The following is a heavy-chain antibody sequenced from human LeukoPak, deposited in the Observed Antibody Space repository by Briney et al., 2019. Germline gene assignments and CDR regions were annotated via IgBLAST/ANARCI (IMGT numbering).Heavy chain of an antibody. V-gene: IGHV2-5*02. CDR2: IYWDDDK. D-gene: IGHD6-13*01. CDR1: GFSLSTSGVG. CDR3: AHIIPKGSSWYTYFDY. Sequence: SGPTLVKPTQTLTLTCTFSGFSLSTSGVGVGWIRQPPGKALEWLALIYWDDDKRYSPSLKSRLTITKDTSKNQVVLTMTNMDPVDTATYYCAHIIPKGSSWYTYFDYWGQGTLVTVSS. J-gene: IGHJ4*02.